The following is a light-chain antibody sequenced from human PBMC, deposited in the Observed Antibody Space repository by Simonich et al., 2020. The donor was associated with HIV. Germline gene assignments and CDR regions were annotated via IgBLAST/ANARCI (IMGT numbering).Light chain of an antibody. CDR3: QQYYNTPS. Sequence: DIVMTQSPDSLAVSLGERATINCKSSQSVLYSSNNKNYLAWYQQKPGQPPKLLMYCASTRESGVPDRFSGSGSGTDFTLTISSLQAEDVAVYFCQQYYNTPSFGQGTKVEVK. V-gene: IGKV4-1*01. CDR2: CAS. J-gene: IGKJ1*01. CDR1: QSVLYSSNNKNY.